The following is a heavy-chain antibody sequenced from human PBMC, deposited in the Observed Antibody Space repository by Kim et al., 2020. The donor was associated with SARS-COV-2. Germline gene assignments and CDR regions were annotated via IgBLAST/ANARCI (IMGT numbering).Heavy chain of an antibody. CDR3: ARDGDLYSSGKDAFDI. Sequence: GGSLRLSCAASGFTFSSYWMTWVRQAPGKGLEWVANIKQDGNQKYYVDSVKGRFTISRDNAKNSLYLQMNSLRAEDTAVYYCARDGDLYSSGKDAFDIWGQGKMGTVSS. V-gene: IGHV3-7*01. CDR2: IKQDGNQK. J-gene: IGHJ3*02. D-gene: IGHD6-19*01. CDR1: GFTFSSYW.